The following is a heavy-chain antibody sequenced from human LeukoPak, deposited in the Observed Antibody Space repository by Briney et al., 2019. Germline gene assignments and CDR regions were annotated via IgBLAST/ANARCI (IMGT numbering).Heavy chain of an antibody. V-gene: IGHV3-23*01. Sequence: PGGSLRLSCAASGLTFSSYAMSWVRQAPGKGLEWVSSISGTGGSTYNEDSVKGRFTISRDNSNNTLYLQMNSLRAEDTAVYYCAKGSDDCYSIFYCGSDFWGQGTLVTVSS. CDR1: GLTFSSYA. D-gene: IGHD2-21*02. CDR3: AKGSDDCYSIFYCGSDF. J-gene: IGHJ4*02. CDR2: ISGTGGST.